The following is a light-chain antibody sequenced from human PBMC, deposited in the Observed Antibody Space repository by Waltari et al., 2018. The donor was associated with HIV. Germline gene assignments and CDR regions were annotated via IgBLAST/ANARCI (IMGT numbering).Light chain of an antibody. CDR2: MNN. CDR1: RHFTGRHS. Sequence: QSVLTQPLSASGAPGQRVTISIPGTRHFTGRHSVNWYQQLPGAAPKLLFYMNNRRPSGVPDRFSGSKSGTSASLAISGLQSDDEADYYCAIWDDSLNGWVFGGGTKLTVL. V-gene: IGLV1-44*01. CDR3: AIWDDSLNGWV. J-gene: IGLJ3*02.